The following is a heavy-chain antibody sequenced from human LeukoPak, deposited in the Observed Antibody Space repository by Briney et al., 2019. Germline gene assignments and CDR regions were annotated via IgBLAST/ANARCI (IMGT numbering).Heavy chain of an antibody. D-gene: IGHD1-14*01. V-gene: IGHV3-48*01. J-gene: IGHJ6*03. Sequence: PGGSLRLSCAASGFTFSSYSMNWVRQAPGKGLEWVSYISSSSTIYYANSVKGRFTISRDNAKNSLYLQMNSLRAEDTAVYYCAREEPWGSAYGDVWAKGTTVTVSS. CDR3: AREEPWGSAYGDV. CDR1: GFTFSSYS. CDR2: ISSSSTI.